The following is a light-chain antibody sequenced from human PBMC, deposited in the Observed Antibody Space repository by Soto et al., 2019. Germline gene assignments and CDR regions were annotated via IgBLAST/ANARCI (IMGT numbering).Light chain of an antibody. V-gene: IGKV3-11*01. CDR2: DAS. CDR3: QQRSNWPG. J-gene: IGKJ3*01. Sequence: DIVLTQSPATLSLSPGERATLSCRASQSVSSYLAWYQQKPGQAPRLLIYDASNRATGIPARFSGSGSGTDFTLTISSLEPEDFAVYYCQQRSNWPGFGPGTKVDIK. CDR1: QSVSSY.